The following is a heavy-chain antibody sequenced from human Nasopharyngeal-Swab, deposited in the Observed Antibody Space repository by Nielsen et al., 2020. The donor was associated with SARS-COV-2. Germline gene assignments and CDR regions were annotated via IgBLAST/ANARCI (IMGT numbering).Heavy chain of an antibody. CDR3: ARGPLGYCTGGVCYGLDY. V-gene: IGHV4-34*01. CDR1: GGSFSGYY. D-gene: IGHD2-8*02. J-gene: IGHJ4*02. Sequence: GPLRLSCAVYGGSFSGYYWSWIRQPPGKGLEWIGEINHSGSTNYNPSLKSRVTISVDTSKNQFSLKLSSVTAADTAVYYCARGPLGYCTGGVCYGLDYWGQGTLVTVSS. CDR2: INHSGST.